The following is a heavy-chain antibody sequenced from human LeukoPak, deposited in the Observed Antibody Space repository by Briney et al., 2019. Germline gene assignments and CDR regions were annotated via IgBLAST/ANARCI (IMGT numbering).Heavy chain of an antibody. Sequence: GGSLRLSRAASGFTFSSYAMSWVRQAPGKGLEWVSAISGSGGSTYYADSVKGRFTISRDNSKNTLYLQMNSLRAEDTAVYYCAKVDGILSWAAEVDPWGQGTLVTVSS. V-gene: IGHV3-23*01. J-gene: IGHJ5*02. CDR1: GFTFSSYA. CDR2: ISGSGGST. CDR3: AKVDGILSWAAEVDP. D-gene: IGHD6-19*01.